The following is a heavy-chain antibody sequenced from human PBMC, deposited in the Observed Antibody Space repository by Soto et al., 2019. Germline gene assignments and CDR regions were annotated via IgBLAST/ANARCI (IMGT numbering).Heavy chain of an antibody. CDR1: GGSISSYY. J-gene: IGHJ6*02. CDR3: ARDLLGYCSSTSCLWDYYSYYGMDV. Sequence: KPSETLSLTCTVSGGSISSYYWSWIRQPAGKGLEWIGRIYTSGSTNYNPSLKSRVTMSVDTSKNQFSLKLSSVTAADTAVYYCARDLLGYCSSTSCLWDYYSYYGMDVWGQGTTVTVSS. CDR2: IYTSGST. D-gene: IGHD2-2*01. V-gene: IGHV4-4*07.